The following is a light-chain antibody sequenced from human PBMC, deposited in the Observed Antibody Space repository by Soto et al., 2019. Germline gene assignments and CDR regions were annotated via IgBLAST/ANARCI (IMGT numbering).Light chain of an antibody. CDR3: QQYDNWPLLT. CDR2: GAS. J-gene: IGKJ4*01. Sequence: EIVMTQSPATLSVSPGERATLSCRASQSVSNNLAWYQQKPGQAPRLLIHGASTRATGIPARFSGSGSGTEFTLTISSLQSEDFAVYYCQQYDNWPLLTFGGGTEVAIK. CDR1: QSVSNN. V-gene: IGKV3D-15*01.